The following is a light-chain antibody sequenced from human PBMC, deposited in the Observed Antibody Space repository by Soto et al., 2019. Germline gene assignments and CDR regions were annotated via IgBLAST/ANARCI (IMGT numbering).Light chain of an antibody. CDR1: QSVSVW. CDR3: QQYMNDFSFT. V-gene: IGKV1-5*03. J-gene: IGKJ3*01. Sequence: XXVGDRVTITCRASQSVSVWLAWYQQKPGKAPNLLIYQASSLQSGVPSRFSARGSGTEFTLTISSLQPDDFATYYCQQYMNDFSFTFGPGTRVDV. CDR2: QAS.